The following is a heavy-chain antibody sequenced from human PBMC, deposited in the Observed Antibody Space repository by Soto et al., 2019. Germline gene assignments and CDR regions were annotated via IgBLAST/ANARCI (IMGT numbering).Heavy chain of an antibody. CDR3: AREFRWELFTSYCVCGIDV. J-gene: IGHJ6*02. CDR2: IYYSGST. CDR1: GCSISSGGYY. Sequence: TLSLTCTVSGCSISSGGYYWSWIRQHPGKGLEWIGYIYYSGSTYYNPSLKSRVTISVDTSKNQFSLKLSSVTAADTAVYYCAREFRWELFTSYCVCGIDVGGQGT. D-gene: IGHD1-26*01. V-gene: IGHV4-31*03.